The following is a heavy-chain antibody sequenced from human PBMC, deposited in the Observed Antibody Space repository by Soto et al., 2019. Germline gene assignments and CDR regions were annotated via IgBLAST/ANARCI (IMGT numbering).Heavy chain of an antibody. CDR2: TYYRFEWYN. CDR3: ARDRGYYSPFDP. J-gene: IGHJ5*02. Sequence: PSQTLSLTCAISGDSVSSNSAAWNWIRQSPSRGLEWLGRTYYRFEWYNEYAVSVKSRITINPDTSKNQFSLQVNSVTPDDTAVYYCARDRGYYSPFDPWGQGTLVTVSS. V-gene: IGHV6-1*01. D-gene: IGHD3-22*01. CDR1: GDSVSSNSAA.